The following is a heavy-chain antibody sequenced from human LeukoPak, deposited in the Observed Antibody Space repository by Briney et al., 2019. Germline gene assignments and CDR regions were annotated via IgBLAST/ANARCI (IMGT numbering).Heavy chain of an antibody. D-gene: IGHD5-24*01. Sequence: SETLSLTCTVSGGSISSYYWSWIRQPPGKGLEWIGYIYTSGSTNYNPSLKSRVTISVDTSKNQFSLKLSSVTAADTAVYYCARRARDGYNYVDYRGQGTLVTVSS. V-gene: IGHV4-4*09. J-gene: IGHJ4*02. CDR1: GGSISSYY. CDR3: ARRARDGYNYVDY. CDR2: IYTSGST.